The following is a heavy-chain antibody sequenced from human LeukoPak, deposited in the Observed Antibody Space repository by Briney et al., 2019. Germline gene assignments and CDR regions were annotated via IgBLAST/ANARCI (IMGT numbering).Heavy chain of an antibody. D-gene: IGHD3/OR15-3a*01. CDR2: VSYDGSKQ. V-gene: IGHV3-33*06. J-gene: IGHJ1*01. CDR3: AKGEFWTGIGEFFLY. CDR1: GFSFSTYG. Sequence: AGGSLRLSCAASGFSFSTYGMFWVRQAPGKGLEWVGVVSYDGSKQYYADSVKGRFTISRDNSKNTLYLKMDSLRAEHTAVYYCAKGEFWTGIGEFFLYWGQGTLVTVSS.